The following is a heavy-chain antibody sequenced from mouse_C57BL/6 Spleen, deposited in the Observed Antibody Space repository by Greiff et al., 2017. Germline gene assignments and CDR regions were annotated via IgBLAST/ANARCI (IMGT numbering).Heavy chain of an antibody. CDR3: ARWDWEETNAMDY. Sequence: QVQLQQSGAELAKPGASVKLSCKASGYTFTSYWMHWVKQRPGQGLEWIGYIIPSSGYTKYNQKFKDKATLTADKSSSTAYMQLSSLTDEDSAVYYGARWDWEETNAMDYWGQGTSVTVSS. D-gene: IGHD4-1*01. V-gene: IGHV1-7*01. J-gene: IGHJ4*01. CDR2: IIPSSGYT. CDR1: GYTFTSYW.